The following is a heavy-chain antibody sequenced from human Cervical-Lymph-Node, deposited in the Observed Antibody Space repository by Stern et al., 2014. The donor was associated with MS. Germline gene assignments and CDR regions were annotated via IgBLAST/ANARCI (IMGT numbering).Heavy chain of an antibody. D-gene: IGHD3-10*01. CDR1: RFTFSNYA. J-gene: IGHJ6*02. CDR3: ARDSYGMDV. V-gene: IGHV3-30*01. Sequence: VQLVESGGGVVQPGRSLTPSCSASRFTFSNYAMHWVRQAPGKGLEWVSVISYERSNKSYADSLKGRFTISRDNSKSMFFLQMNSLTAEDTAVYYCARDSYGMDVWGQGTTVTVSS. CDR2: ISYERSNK.